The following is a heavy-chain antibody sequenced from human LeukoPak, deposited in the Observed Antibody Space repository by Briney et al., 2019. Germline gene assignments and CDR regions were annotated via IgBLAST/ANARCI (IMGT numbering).Heavy chain of an antibody. CDR2: IRDYGTSQ. J-gene: IGHJ4*02. CDR3: ARRGDYWSGVYTTSLDS. Sequence: GGSLRLSCAASGFVFSYYGMHWVRQAPGKGLEWVAFIRDYGTSQYYADSVRGRFTISRDNSKNTVSLQMNSLTAADTAVYFCARRGDYWSGVYTTSLDSWGQGTLVIVSS. D-gene: IGHD3-3*01. CDR1: GFVFSYYG. V-gene: IGHV3-30*02.